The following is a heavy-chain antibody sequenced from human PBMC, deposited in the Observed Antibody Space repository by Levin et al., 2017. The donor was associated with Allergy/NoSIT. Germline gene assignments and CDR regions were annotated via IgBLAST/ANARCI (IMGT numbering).Heavy chain of an antibody. CDR3: ARAPLYSSSWGGDY. CDR1: GFTFSSYS. V-gene: IGHV3-21*01. J-gene: IGHJ4*02. D-gene: IGHD6-6*01. CDR2: ISSSSSYI. Sequence: GESLKISCAASGFTFSSYSMNWVRQAPGKGLEWVSSISSSSSYIYYADSVKGRFTISRDNAKNSLYLQMNSLRAEDTAVYYCARAPLYSSSWGGDYWGQGTLVTVSS.